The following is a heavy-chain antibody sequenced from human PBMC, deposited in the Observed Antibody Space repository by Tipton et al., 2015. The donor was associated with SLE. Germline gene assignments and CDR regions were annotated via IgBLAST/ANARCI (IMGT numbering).Heavy chain of an antibody. CDR3: ARDGYNWGDFAFDI. D-gene: IGHD5-24*01. V-gene: IGHV4-4*08. J-gene: IGHJ3*02. Sequence: GLVKPSETLSLTCTVSGGSISSYYWSWIRQPPGKGLEWIGYIYTSGSTNYNPSLKSRVTISVDTSKNQFSLRLSSVTAADTAVYYCARDGYNWGDFAFDIWGQGTMVTVSS. CDR1: GGSISSYY. CDR2: IYTSGST.